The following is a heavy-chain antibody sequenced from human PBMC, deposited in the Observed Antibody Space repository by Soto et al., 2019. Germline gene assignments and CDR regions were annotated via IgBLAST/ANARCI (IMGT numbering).Heavy chain of an antibody. CDR2: IYYSGST. D-gene: IGHD3-10*01. Sequence: PSETLSLTCTVSGGSISSYYWSWIRQPPGKGLEWIGYIYYSGSTNYNPSLKSRVTISVDTSKNQFSLKLSSVTAADTAVYYCARLMVRGVPYGMDVWGQGTTVTVSS. CDR3: ARLMVRGVPYGMDV. J-gene: IGHJ6*02. V-gene: IGHV4-59*08. CDR1: GGSISSYY.